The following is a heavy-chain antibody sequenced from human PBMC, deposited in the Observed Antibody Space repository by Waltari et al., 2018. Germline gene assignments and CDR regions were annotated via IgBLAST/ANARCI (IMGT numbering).Heavy chain of an antibody. CDR1: GYSISNGYY. CDR2: ISYNGNT. V-gene: IGHV4-38-2*02. J-gene: IGHJ5*01. Sequence: QVQLQESDPGLVQPSETLSLTCTVAGYSISNGYYWGWIRLPPGRGLEWIATISYNGNTYYNPSLTSRVSITVVTSKNQFSLKLTSVTAADTAIYYCARGYNTGWYNSWGHGTLVTVSS. CDR3: ARGYNTGWYNS. D-gene: IGHD2-8*02.